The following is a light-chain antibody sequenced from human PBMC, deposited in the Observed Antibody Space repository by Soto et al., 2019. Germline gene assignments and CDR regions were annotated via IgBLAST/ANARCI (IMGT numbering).Light chain of an antibody. V-gene: IGKV1-8*01. CDR3: QQTYSTPPLT. J-gene: IGKJ4*01. CDR2: AAS. CDR1: QGISSY. Sequence: AIRMTQSPSSLSASTGDRVTITCRASQGISSYLAWYQQKPGKAPKLLIYAASTLQSGVPSRFSGSGSGTDFTLTISCLQSEDFAIYYCQQTYSTPPLTFGGGTKVEI.